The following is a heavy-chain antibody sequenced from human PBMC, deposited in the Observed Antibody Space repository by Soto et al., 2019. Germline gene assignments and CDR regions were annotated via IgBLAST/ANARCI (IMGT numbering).Heavy chain of an antibody. CDR2: IRVGGGTT. CDR1: GFSFNTFV. V-gene: IGHV3-23*01. D-gene: IGHD6-19*01. CDR3: VKGGWLDY. J-gene: IGHJ4*02. Sequence: EVQLLESGGGLVQPGGSLRVSCEASGFSFNTFVMSWGRQAPGRGLEWVAAIRVGGGTTYYVDSVKGRFTVSRDDSKNTLYLQMNSLRAEDTAVYYCVKGGWLDYWGQGALVTVSS.